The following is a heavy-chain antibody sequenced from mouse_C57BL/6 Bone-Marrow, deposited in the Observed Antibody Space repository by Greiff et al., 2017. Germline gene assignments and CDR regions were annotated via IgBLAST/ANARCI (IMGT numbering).Heavy chain of an antibody. J-gene: IGHJ4*01. V-gene: IGHV5-6*02. Sequence: EVKVEESGGDLVKPGWSLKLSCAASGFTFSSYGMSWVRQTPDKRLEWVATISSGGSYTYYPDSLKGRVTISRDNVKNNLYRQMSSLKSEYTAMYYCARHGGLLCMDYWGQGTSVTVSS. D-gene: IGHD1-1*01. CDR2: ISSGGSYT. CDR1: GFTFSSYG. CDR3: ARHGGLLCMDY.